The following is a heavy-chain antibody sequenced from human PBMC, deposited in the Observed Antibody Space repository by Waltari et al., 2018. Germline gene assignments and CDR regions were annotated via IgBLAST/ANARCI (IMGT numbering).Heavy chain of an antibody. CDR1: GFTFRSYA. J-gene: IGHJ2*01. V-gene: IGHV3-30-3*01. D-gene: IGHD6-13*01. Sequence: QVQLVESGGGVVQPGRSLRLSCAASGFTFRSYAMHWVRQAPGKGLEWVAVISYDGSNKYYADSVKGRFTISRDNSKNTLYLQMNSLRAEDTAVYYCARELGYFDLWGRGTLVTVSS. CDR3: ARELGYFDL. CDR2: ISYDGSNK.